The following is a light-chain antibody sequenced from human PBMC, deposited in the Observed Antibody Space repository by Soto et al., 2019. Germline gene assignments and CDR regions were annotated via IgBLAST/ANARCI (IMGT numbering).Light chain of an antibody. J-gene: IGKJ1*01. Sequence: EIVLTQSPATLSLSPGERATLSCRASQSVSSYLAWYQQKPGQAPRLLIYDASNRATGIPARFSGSGSGTDFTLTISSLEPEDFAVCYCQQRNLWPRTFGQGTKVEIK. CDR1: QSVSSY. V-gene: IGKV3-11*01. CDR3: QQRNLWPRT. CDR2: DAS.